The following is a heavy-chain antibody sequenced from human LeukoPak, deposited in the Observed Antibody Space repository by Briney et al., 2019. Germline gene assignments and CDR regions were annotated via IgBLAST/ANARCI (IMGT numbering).Heavy chain of an antibody. Sequence: AGGSLRLSCAASGFTFSTYEMNWVRQAPGKGLEWVSYISSTGSNIYYADSVKGRFTISRDNAKNSLYLQMNSLRAEDTAVYYCARGGGRYFDWLLYYWGQGTLVTVSS. V-gene: IGHV3-48*03. D-gene: IGHD3-9*01. J-gene: IGHJ4*02. CDR3: ARGGGRYFDWLLYY. CDR1: GFTFSTYE. CDR2: ISSTGSNI.